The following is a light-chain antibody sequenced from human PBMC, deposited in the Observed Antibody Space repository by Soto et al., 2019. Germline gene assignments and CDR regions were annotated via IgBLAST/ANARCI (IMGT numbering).Light chain of an antibody. CDR1: QSVSSTY. Sequence: EIVLTQSPGTLSLSPGERATLSCRASQSVSSTYIAWYQQNPGQAPRLLIYGASSRATGIPDRFSGSGSGTYFTLTISRLEPEDFEVYFCQQYGRSPPFTFGQGTKVEIK. CDR2: GAS. CDR3: QQYGRSPPFT. V-gene: IGKV3-20*01. J-gene: IGKJ2*01.